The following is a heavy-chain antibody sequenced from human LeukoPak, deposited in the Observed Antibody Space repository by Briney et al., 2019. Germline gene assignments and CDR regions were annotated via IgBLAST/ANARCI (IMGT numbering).Heavy chain of an antibody. V-gene: IGHV3-48*04. CDR1: GFTFSSYA. D-gene: IGHD6-6*01. CDR3: AREWYSSSCLDY. CDR2: ISSSGSTI. Sequence: GGSLRLSCAASGFTFSSYAMSWVRQAPGKGLEWVSYISSSGSTIYYADSVKGRFTISRDNANNSLYLQMNSLTAEDTAVYYCAREWYSSSCLDYWGQGTLVTVSS. J-gene: IGHJ4*02.